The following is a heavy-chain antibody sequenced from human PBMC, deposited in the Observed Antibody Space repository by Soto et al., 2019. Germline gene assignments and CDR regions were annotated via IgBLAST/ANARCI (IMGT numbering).Heavy chain of an antibody. J-gene: IGHJ6*03. CDR2: INAGNGNT. CDR1: GYTFTSYA. V-gene: IGHV1-3*01. CDR3: ARDLVAPANYYYYYMDV. Sequence: ASVKVSCKASGYTFTSYAMHWVRQAPGQRLEWMGWINAGNGNTKYSQKFQGRVTITRDTSAGTAYTELSSLRSEDTAVYYCARDLVAPANYYYYYMDVWGKGTTVTVSS. D-gene: IGHD2-2*01.